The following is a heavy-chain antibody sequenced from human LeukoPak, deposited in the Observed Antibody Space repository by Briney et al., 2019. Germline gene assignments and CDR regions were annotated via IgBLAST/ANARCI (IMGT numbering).Heavy chain of an antibody. Sequence: SETLSLTCTVSGGSISSSSYYWGWIRQPPGKGLEWIGSIYYSGSTYYNPSLKSRVTISVDTSKNQFSLKLSSVTAADTAVYYCARHHATDYLRYFDWRFDYWGQGTLVTVSS. J-gene: IGHJ4*02. CDR2: IYYSGST. V-gene: IGHV4-39*01. CDR1: GGSISSSSYY. D-gene: IGHD3-9*01. CDR3: ARHHATDYLRYFDWRFDY.